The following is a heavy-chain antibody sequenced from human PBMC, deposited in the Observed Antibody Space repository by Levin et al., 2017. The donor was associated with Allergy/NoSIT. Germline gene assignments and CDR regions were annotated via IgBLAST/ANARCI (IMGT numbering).Heavy chain of an antibody. J-gene: IGHJ4*02. CDR2: INHSGST. V-gene: IGHV4-34*01. D-gene: IGHD5-24*01. CDR1: GGSFSGYY. Sequence: ESLKISCAVYGGSFSGYYWSWIRQPPGKGLEWIGEINHSGSTNYNPSLKSRVTISVDTSKNQFSLKLSSVTAADTAVYYCARGTRDGYNYGVRDYFDYWGQGTLVTVSS. CDR3: ARGTRDGYNYGVRDYFDY.